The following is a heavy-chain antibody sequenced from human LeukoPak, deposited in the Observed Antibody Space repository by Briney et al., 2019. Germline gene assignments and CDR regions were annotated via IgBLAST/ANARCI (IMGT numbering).Heavy chain of an antibody. Sequence: PSGTLPLTCAVSVGSISSSNWWSWVRQPPGKGLEWIGEIYHSGSTNYNPSLKSRVTISVDKSKNQFSLKLSSVTAADTAVYYCARVSAAFYYYYGMDVWGQGTTVTVSS. V-gene: IGHV4-4*02. D-gene: IGHD6-13*01. J-gene: IGHJ6*02. CDR3: ARVSAAFYYYYGMDV. CDR1: VGSISSSNW. CDR2: IYHSGST.